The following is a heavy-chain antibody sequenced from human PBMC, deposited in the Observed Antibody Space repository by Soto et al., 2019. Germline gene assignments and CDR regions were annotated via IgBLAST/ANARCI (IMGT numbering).Heavy chain of an antibody. J-gene: IGHJ6*02. CDR1: GGSSISGGYS. CDR3: ARAYHYASGGYGMDV. Sequence: TLSLTCAVSGGSSISGGYSWSWIRQPPGKGLEWIGYIYHSGSTYYNPSLKSRVTISVDRSKNQFSLKLSSVTAADTAVYYCARAYHYASGGYGMDVWGQGTTVTVSS. D-gene: IGHD3-10*01. V-gene: IGHV4-30-2*01. CDR2: IYHSGST.